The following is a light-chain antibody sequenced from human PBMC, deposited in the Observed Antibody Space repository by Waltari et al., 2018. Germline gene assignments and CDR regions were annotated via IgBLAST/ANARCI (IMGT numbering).Light chain of an antibody. J-gene: IGLJ2*01. Sequence: QPALSQPASVSGSPGQSITISCSGTSSDIGTYNFVSWYQQHPGKATKIVIYEVTERPSGFSNRFSGSKSGNTASLTISGLQAEDEADYYCCSYAGTNIPVLLGGGTRLNVL. CDR3: CSYAGTNIPVL. CDR2: EVT. CDR1: SSDIGTYNF. V-gene: IGLV2-23*02.